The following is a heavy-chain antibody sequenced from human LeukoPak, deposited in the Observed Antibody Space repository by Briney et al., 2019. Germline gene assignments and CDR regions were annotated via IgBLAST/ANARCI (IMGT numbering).Heavy chain of an antibody. CDR1: GFTFSNFW. V-gene: IGHV3-7*01. J-gene: IGHJ4*02. Sequence: GGSLRLSCAASGFTFSNFWMSWVRQAPGKGLEWVANIKQGGSEKDYVESVKGRFTISRDNAKNSLYLQVNSLRAEDTAVYYCARDRAAIRYWGQGTLVTVSS. CDR2: IKQGGSEK. D-gene: IGHD2-2*02. CDR3: ARDRAAIRY.